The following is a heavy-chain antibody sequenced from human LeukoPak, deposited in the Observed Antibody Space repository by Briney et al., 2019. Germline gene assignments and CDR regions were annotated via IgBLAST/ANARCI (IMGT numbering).Heavy chain of an antibody. CDR1: GGSISSGGYY. V-gene: IGHV4-31*03. D-gene: IGHD2-2*01. Sequence: SETLSLTCTVSGGSISSGGYYWSWIRQHPGKGLEWIGYIYYSGSTYYNPSLKSRVTISVDTSKNQFSLKLSSVTAADTAVYYCARDRGYQLPYPGGFDPWGQRTLVTVSS. CDR2: IYYSGST. CDR3: ARDRGYQLPYPGGFDP. J-gene: IGHJ5*02.